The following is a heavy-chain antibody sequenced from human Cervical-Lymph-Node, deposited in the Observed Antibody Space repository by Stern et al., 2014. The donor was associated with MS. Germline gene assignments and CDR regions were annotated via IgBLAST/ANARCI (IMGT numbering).Heavy chain of an antibody. J-gene: IGHJ4*02. CDR2: ISSSGTSI. Sequence: VQLVESGGGLVKPGGSLRLSCAASGFTFSHFYMSWIRQAPGKGLEWVSYISSSGTSIYYADSVKGRFTISRDNAKNSLFLQMNSLRAEDTAVYYCAKDREAVAAYYFDYWGQGTLVTVSS. CDR3: AKDREAVAAYYFDY. CDR1: GFTFSHFY. V-gene: IGHV3-11*01. D-gene: IGHD6-19*01.